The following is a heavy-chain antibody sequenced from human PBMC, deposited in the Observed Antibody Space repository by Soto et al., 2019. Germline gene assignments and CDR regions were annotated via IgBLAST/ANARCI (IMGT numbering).Heavy chain of an antibody. Sequence: ELQLVESGGGLVRPGGSLRLSCTASGFAFSSFNMNWVRQAPGKGLEWVSSIFTRSSQIYNADSVKGRFTISRDDAKNSLFLQMNRLSVEDTAGSDVARDVLAGQQLVIPWFDPWGQGTLVTVSS. V-gene: IGHV3-21*01. CDR3: ARDVLAGQQLVIPWFDP. CDR1: GFAFSSFN. J-gene: IGHJ5*02. CDR2: IFTRSSQI. D-gene: IGHD2-8*01.